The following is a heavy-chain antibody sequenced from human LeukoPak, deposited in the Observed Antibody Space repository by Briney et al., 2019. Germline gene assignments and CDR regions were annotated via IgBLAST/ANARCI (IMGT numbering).Heavy chain of an antibody. D-gene: IGHD6-13*01. V-gene: IGHV4-59*01. Sequence: SETLSLTCTVSGGSISSYYWSWIRQPPGKGLEWIGYIYYSGSTNYNPSLKSRVTISVDTSKNQFSLKLSSVTAADTAVYYCARALYSSSWYYFDYWGQGTLVTVSS. J-gene: IGHJ4*02. CDR2: IYYSGST. CDR1: GGSISSYY. CDR3: ARALYSSSWYYFDY.